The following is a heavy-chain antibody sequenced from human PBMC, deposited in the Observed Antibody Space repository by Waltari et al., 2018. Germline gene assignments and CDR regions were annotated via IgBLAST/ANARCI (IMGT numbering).Heavy chain of an antibody. J-gene: IGHJ4*02. CDR1: GASVSDYY. D-gene: IGHD3-10*01. V-gene: IGHV4-59*02. CDR2: IYDSGAT. CDR3: TRGLFGRSWTPYY. Sequence: QVQLQESGPGLVRPSETLSLTCTVSGASVSDYYWNWIRLPPGKGLEWIGTIYDSGATYYNPSLKSRLTMLMDTSKNQFSRILESVTAADRGLYYCTRGLFGRSWTPYYWGQGTLVTVSS.